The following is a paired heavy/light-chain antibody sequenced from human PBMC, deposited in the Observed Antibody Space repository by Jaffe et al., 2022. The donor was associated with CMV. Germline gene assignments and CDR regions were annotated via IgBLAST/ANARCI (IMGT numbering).Light chain of an antibody. CDR1: QSISSY. V-gene: IGKV1-39*01. CDR3: QQSYSTPGT. J-gene: IGKJ3*01. CDR2: AAS. Sequence: DIQMTQSPSSLSASVGDRVTITCRASQSISSYLNWYQQKPGKAPKLLIYAASSLQSGVPSRFSGSGSGTDFTLTISSLQPEDFATYYCQQSYSTPGTFGPGTKVDIK.
Heavy chain of an antibody. V-gene: IGHV4-34*01. Sequence: QVQLQQWGAGLLKPSETLSLTCAVYGGSFSGYYWSWIRQPPGKGLEWIGEINHSGSTNYNPSLKSRVTISVDTSKNQFSLKLSSVTAADTAVYYCARGRIVEQLVSMGRRGKAFDYWGQGTLVTVSS. J-gene: IGHJ4*02. CDR3: ARGRIVEQLVSMGRRGKAFDY. CDR1: GGSFSGYY. CDR2: INHSGST. D-gene: IGHD6-6*01.